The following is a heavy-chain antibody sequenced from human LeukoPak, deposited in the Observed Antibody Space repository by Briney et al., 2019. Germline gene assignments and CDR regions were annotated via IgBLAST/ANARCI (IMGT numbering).Heavy chain of an antibody. CDR2: ISSSSSYI. CDR1: GFTFSSYS. V-gene: IGHV3-21*01. D-gene: IGHD3-3*01. Sequence: GGSLRLSCAASGFTFSSYSMNWVRQAPGKGLEWVSSISSSSSYIYYADSVKGRFTISRDNAKNSLYLQMNSLRAEDTAVYYCARGPVAIFGVDEDDYWGQGTLVTVSS. J-gene: IGHJ4*02. CDR3: ARGPVAIFGVDEDDY.